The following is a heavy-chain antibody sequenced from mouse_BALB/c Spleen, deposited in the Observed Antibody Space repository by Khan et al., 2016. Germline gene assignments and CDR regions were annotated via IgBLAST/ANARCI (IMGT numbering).Heavy chain of an antibody. J-gene: IGHJ4*01. CDR3: ASSTQSFYAMDY. V-gene: IGHV1S135*01. CDR2: IDPFNGGT. CDR1: GYSFTSYY. Sequence: VQLKQSGPELMKPGASVKISCKASGYSFTSYYMHWVKQSHGKSLEWIGYIDPFNGGTSYNQKLKGKATLTVDKSSSTAYMHLSSLTSEDSAVYYCASSTQSFYAMDYWGQGTSVTVSS. D-gene: IGHD1-1*01.